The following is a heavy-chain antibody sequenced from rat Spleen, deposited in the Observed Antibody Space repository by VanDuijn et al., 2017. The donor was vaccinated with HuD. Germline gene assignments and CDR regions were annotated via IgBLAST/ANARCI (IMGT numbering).Heavy chain of an antibody. V-gene: IGHV2S1*01. J-gene: IGHJ2*01. D-gene: IGHD1-12*01. Sequence: QVQLKESGPGLVQPSQTLSLTCTVSGFSLTSYTVSWVRQPPGKSLVWMGRIQNGGSTDYNSALKSRLSISRDTSKSQVFLKMNSLQTEDTATYYCVRANRESYAHFDYWGQGVVVTVSS. CDR3: VRANRESYAHFDY. CDR1: GFSLTSYT. CDR2: IQNGGST.